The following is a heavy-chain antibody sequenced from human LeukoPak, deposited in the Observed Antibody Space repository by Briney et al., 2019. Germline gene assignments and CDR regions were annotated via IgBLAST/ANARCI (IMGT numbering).Heavy chain of an antibody. J-gene: IGHJ6*03. CDR3: ARDRLGEYSQGVGYYYMDV. V-gene: IGHV3-21*01. CDR1: GFTFSSYS. CDR2: ISSSSSYI. Sequence: GGSLRLSCAASGFTFSSYSMNWVRQAPGKGLEWVSSISSSSSYIYYADSVKGRFTISRDNAKNSLYLQMNSLRAEDTAVYYCARDRLGEYSQGVGYYYMDVWGKGTTVTVSS. D-gene: IGHD4-11*01.